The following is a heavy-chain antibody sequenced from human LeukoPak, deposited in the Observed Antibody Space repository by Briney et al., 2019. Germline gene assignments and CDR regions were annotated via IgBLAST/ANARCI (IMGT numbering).Heavy chain of an antibody. CDR3: ARGGSYLSAFDI. CDR1: GFTFSSYA. Sequence: GGSLRLSCAASGFTFSSYAMSLVRQAPGKGLEWVSAISGSGGSTYYADSVKGRFTISRDNSKNTLYLQMNSLRAEDTAVYYCARGGSYLSAFDIWGQGTMVTVSS. D-gene: IGHD1-26*01. CDR2: ISGSGGST. V-gene: IGHV3-23*01. J-gene: IGHJ3*02.